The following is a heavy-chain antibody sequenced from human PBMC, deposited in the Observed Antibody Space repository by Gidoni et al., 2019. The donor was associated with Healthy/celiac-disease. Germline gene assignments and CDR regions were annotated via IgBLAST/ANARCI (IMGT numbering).Heavy chain of an antibody. CDR1: GFTLRSYS. CDR3: ARGGRYCSGGSCYFIRFDY. D-gene: IGHD2-15*01. CDR2: ISSSSSTI. V-gene: IGHV3-48*02. Sequence: EVQLVESGGGLVQPGGSLRLSCAASGFTLRSYSMNWVRQAPGKGLEWVSYISSSSSTIYYADSVKGRFTISRDNAKNSLYLQMNSLRDEDTAVYYCARGGRYCSGGSCYFIRFDYWGQGTLVTVSS. J-gene: IGHJ4*02.